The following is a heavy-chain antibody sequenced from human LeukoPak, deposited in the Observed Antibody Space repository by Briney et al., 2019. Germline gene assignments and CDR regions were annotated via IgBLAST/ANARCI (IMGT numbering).Heavy chain of an antibody. Sequence: ASVKVSCKASGYTFTSYYMHWLRPAPGQGLEWMGIINPSGGSTSYAQKFQGRVTMTRDTSTSTVYMELSSLRSEDTAVYYCATTRTRLYYFDYWGQGTLVTVSS. CDR2: INPSGGST. D-gene: IGHD5-12*01. J-gene: IGHJ4*02. CDR3: ATTRTRLYYFDY. CDR1: GYTFTSYY. V-gene: IGHV1-46*01.